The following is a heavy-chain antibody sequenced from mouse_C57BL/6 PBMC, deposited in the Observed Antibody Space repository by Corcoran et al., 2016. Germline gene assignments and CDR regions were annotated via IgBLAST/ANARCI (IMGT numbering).Heavy chain of an antibody. CDR3: ARGDY. CDR1: GYTFTDYY. J-gene: IGHJ2*01. CDR2: INPNNGGT. Sequence: EVQLQQSGPELVKPGASVKISCKASGYTFTDYYMNWVKQSHGKSLEWIGDINPNNGGTSYNQKFKGKATLTVVKSSSTAYMELRSLTSEDSAVYYCARGDYWGQGTTLTVSS. V-gene: IGHV1-26*01.